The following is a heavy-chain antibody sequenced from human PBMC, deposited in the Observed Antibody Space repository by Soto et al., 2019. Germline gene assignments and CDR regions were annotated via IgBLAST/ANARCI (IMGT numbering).Heavy chain of an antibody. J-gene: IGHJ4*02. V-gene: IGHV4-59*08. CDR3: AGLWSGWPFDY. D-gene: IGHD6-19*01. Sequence: PSETLSLTCTVSGGSTSSYYWSWIRQPPGKGLEWIGYSYYSGSTNYNPSLKTRVSMSIDTSKKQFSLKLSSVTAADTAVYYCAGLWSGWPFDYWGQGTLVTVSS. CDR1: GGSTSSYY. CDR2: SYYSGST.